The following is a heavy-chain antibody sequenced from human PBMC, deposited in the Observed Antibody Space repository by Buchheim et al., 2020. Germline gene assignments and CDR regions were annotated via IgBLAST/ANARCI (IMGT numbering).Heavy chain of an antibody. D-gene: IGHD6-13*01. CDR2: IYQSRTT. V-gene: IGHV4-4*02. CDR3: AKTGAQGYLEY. Sequence: QVQLQESGPGLVKPSGTLSLTCSVSGASISSRNWWTWVRQSPGKGLEWIGEIYQSRTTNYNPSLKSRVTISMDKSKNQFSLKVNSVTAADTAVFYCAKTGAQGYLEYWGQG. CDR1: GASISSRNW. J-gene: IGHJ4*02.